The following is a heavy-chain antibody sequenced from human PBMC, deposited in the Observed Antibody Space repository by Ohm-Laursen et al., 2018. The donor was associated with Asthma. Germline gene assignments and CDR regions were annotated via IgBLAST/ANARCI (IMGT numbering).Heavy chain of an antibody. CDR2: IYYSGST. J-gene: IGHJ3*02. CDR1: GGSISSGGYY. D-gene: IGHD1-26*01. Sequence: TLSLTCTVSGGSISSGGYYWSWIRQHPGKGLEWIGYIYYSGSTYYNPSLKSRVTISVDTSKNQFSLKLSSVTAADTAVYYCARGLLHGAGDVAFDIWGQGTMVTVSS. CDR3: ARGLLHGAGDVAFDI. V-gene: IGHV4-31*03.